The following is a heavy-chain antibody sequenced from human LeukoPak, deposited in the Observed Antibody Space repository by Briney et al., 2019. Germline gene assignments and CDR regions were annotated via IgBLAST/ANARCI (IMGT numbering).Heavy chain of an antibody. D-gene: IGHD3-10*01. CDR2: IYSGDTT. J-gene: IGHJ4*02. V-gene: IGHV3-66*01. CDR3: AKDHETVRGANSFDY. CDR1: GFTVSTNY. Sequence: GGSLRLSCAASGFTVSTNYMSWVSQAPGKWLEWVSVIYSGDTTCYADSVRGKLTISRDNSKNTLYLQMNSLRAEDTAVYYCAKDHETVRGANSFDYWGQGTLVTVSS.